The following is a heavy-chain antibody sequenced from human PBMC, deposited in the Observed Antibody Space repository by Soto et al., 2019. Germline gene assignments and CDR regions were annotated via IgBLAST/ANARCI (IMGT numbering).Heavy chain of an antibody. D-gene: IGHD1-26*01. CDR3: ERMATSGTLNWFDP. CDR2: MNPNSANT. CDR1: GYTFTNYD. J-gene: IGHJ5*02. V-gene: IGHV1-8*01. Sequence: QAQLVQSGAEVKEPGASVKVSCKASGYTFTNYDISWVRQATGQGLEWMGWMNPNSANTGYAQKFQGRVSMTRDTSTNTAYMELSSLISEDTAIYYCERMATSGTLNWFDPWGQGPLVTVSS.